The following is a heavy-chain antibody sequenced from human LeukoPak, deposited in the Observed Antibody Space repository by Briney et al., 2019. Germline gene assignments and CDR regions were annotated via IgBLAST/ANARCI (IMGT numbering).Heavy chain of an antibody. CDR3: ARPNYSGSYSGTYYFDY. Sequence: GGSLRLSCAASGFTFSSYWMHWVRQAPGKGLVWVSRIYHDGINTYYADSVKGRFTISRDNAKNTLYLQMNSLRAEDTAVYYCARPNYSGSYSGTYYFDYWGQGTLVTVSS. CDR2: IYHDGINT. D-gene: IGHD1-26*01. CDR1: GFTFSSYW. V-gene: IGHV3-74*01. J-gene: IGHJ4*02.